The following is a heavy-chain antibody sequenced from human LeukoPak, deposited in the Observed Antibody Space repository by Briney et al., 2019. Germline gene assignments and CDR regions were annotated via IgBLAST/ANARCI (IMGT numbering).Heavy chain of an antibody. CDR2: ISWNSGSI. V-gene: IGHV3-9*03. J-gene: IGHJ3*02. CDR1: GFTFSSYA. CDR3: AKGALWFGELSDAFDI. D-gene: IGHD3-10*01. Sequence: GGSLRLSCAASGFTFSSYAMSWVRQAPGKGLEWVSGISWNSGSIGYADSVKGRFTISRDNAKNSLYLQMNSLRAEDMALYYCAKGALWFGELSDAFDIWGQGTMVTVSS.